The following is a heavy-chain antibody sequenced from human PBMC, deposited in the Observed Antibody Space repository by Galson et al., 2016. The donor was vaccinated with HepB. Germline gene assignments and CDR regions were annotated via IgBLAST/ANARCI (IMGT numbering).Heavy chain of an antibody. Sequence: SLRLSCAASGFTFSRYWMGWVRQAPGKGPEWVANIKEDGSEKYYGDSVKGRFTISRDNAKNSLYLQVNSLRADDTAVYYCERRSSGSFDYWGQGTLVTVSS. CDR3: ERRSSGSFDY. CDR1: GFTFSRYW. J-gene: IGHJ4*02. D-gene: IGHD1-26*01. V-gene: IGHV3-7*04. CDR2: IKEDGSEK.